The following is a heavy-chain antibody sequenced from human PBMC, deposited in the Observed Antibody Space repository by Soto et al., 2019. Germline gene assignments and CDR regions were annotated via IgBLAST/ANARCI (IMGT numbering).Heavy chain of an antibody. D-gene: IGHD1-1*01. Sequence: GGSLRLSCAASGFTFSSYSMNWVRQAPGKGLEWVSSISSSSSSYIYYADSVKGRFTISRDNAKNSLYLQMNSLRAEDTAVYYCARDRTGHSDAFDIWGQGTMVTVSS. J-gene: IGHJ3*02. V-gene: IGHV3-21*01. CDR2: ISSSSSSYI. CDR3: ARDRTGHSDAFDI. CDR1: GFTFSSYS.